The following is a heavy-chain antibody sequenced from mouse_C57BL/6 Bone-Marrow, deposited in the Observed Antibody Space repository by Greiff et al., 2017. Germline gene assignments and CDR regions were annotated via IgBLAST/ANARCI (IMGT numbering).Heavy chain of an antibody. CDR1: GYTFTSYW. Sequence: VQLQQSGAELVKPGASVKLSCKASGYTFTSYWMHWVPQRPGQGLEWIGMIHPNSGSTNYHEKFKGKATLTADKSSSTAYIELRSLTSEDSAVYFCARSRYFDVWGTGTTVTVSS. CDR2: IHPNSGST. V-gene: IGHV1-64*01. CDR3: ARSRYFDV. J-gene: IGHJ1*03.